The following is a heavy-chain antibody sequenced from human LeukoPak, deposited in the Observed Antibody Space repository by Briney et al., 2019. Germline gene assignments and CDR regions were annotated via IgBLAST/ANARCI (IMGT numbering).Heavy chain of an antibody. V-gene: IGHV4-59*01. CDR2: IYYSGST. J-gene: IGHJ3*02. CDR1: GGSISSYY. D-gene: IGHD3-3*01. CDR3: ARGRFLDAFDI. Sequence: SETLSLTCTVSGGSISSYYWSWIRQPPGKGLEWIGYIYYSGSTKYNPSLKSRVTISVDTSKNQFSLKLSSVTAAGTAVYYCARGRFLDAFDIWGQGTMVTVSS.